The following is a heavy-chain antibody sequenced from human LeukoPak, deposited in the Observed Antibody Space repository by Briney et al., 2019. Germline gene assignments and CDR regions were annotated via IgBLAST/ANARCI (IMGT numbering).Heavy chain of an antibody. CDR3: TRDREVGRYYYYYYYMDV. Sequence: GGSLRLSCTASGFTFGDYAMSWFRQAPGTALEWAGFIRSKAYGGTTEYAASVKGRFTISRDDSKSIAYLQMNSLKTEDTAVYYCTRDREVGRYYYYYYYMDVWGKGTTVTVSS. D-gene: IGHD2-2*01. CDR1: GFTFGDYA. V-gene: IGHV3-49*03. CDR2: IRSKAYGGTT. J-gene: IGHJ6*03.